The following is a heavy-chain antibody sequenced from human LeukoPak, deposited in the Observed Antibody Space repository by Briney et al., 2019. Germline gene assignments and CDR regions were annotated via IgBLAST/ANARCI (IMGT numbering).Heavy chain of an antibody. Sequence: PGRSLRPSCAASELTFTRYAVSCVRQPQGEGLEWVSAISGSRATTDYADSVTGRFTISRDNSKNTLYLQMNSLRAEDTAVYYCAKDVHKAVRGDFDYWGQGTLVTVSS. CDR2: ISGSRATT. CDR3: AKDVHKAVRGDFDY. J-gene: IGHJ4*02. V-gene: IGHV3-23*01. CDR1: ELTFTRYA. D-gene: IGHD2-21*01.